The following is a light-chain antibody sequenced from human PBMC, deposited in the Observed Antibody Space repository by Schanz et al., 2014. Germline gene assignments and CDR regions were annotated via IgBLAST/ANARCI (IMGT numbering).Light chain of an antibody. V-gene: IGLV2-14*03. CDR2: DVS. J-gene: IGLJ1*01. CDR1: SSDVGGYNY. Sequence: QSALTQPASVSGSPGQSITISCTGTSSDVGGYNYVSWYQQYPGKAPKLMIYDVSNRPSGVSNRFSGSKSGNTASLTISGLQAEDEADYYCSSYTGSSPLFVFGTGTKLTVL. CDR3: SSYTGSSPLFV.